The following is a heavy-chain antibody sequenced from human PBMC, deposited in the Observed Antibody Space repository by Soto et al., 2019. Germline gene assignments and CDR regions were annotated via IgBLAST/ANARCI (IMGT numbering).Heavy chain of an antibody. J-gene: IGHJ4*02. Sequence: ASVKVSCKASGYTFTSYGISWVRQAPGQGLEWMGWISAYNGNTNYAQKLQGRVTMTTDTSTSTAYMELRSLRSDDTAVYYCARDVILFSRHSPGDIDFWGQGILVNV. CDR2: ISAYNGNT. D-gene: IGHD1-26*01. CDR1: GYTFTSYG. V-gene: IGHV1-18*01. CDR3: ARDVILFSRHSPGDIDF.